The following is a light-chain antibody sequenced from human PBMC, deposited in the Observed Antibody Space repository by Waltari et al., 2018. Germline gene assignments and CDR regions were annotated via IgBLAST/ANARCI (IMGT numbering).Light chain of an antibody. J-gene: IGLJ1*01. V-gene: IGLV1-47*01. CDR3: GAWDDSLSGHYV. CDR1: SSNIGSNH. CDR2: RND. Sequence: GQRVTISCSGSSSNIGSNHVYWYQQLPGMAPTLLIYRNDQRPSGVPDRFSGSKSGSSASLAISGLRSEDEADYYCGAWDDSLSGHYVFGTGTKVTVL.